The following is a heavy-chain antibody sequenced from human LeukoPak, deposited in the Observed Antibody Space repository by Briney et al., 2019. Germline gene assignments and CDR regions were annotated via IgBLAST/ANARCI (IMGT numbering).Heavy chain of an antibody. D-gene: IGHD3-22*01. CDR2: ISYSGYT. Sequence: PSETLSLTCTVSGGSIRSYYWSWIRQPPGKGLEWIGFISYSGYTNYNPSLKSRVTISVDTSNNQFSLNLSSVSAADTAVYFCARHLLDYYDASGLDAFDIWGQGTMITVSS. CDR1: GGSIRSYY. J-gene: IGHJ3*02. CDR3: ARHLLDYYDASGLDAFDI. V-gene: IGHV4-59*08.